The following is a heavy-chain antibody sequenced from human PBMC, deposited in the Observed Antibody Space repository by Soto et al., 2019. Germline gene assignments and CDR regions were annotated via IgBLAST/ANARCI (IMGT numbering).Heavy chain of an antibody. D-gene: IGHD3-10*01. V-gene: IGHV3-64*01. CDR2: ISSNGGST. J-gene: IGHJ4*02. CDR1: GFTFSRYA. Sequence: EVPLVESGGGLVQPGGSLRLSCAASGFTFSRYAMYWVRQAPGKGLEDVSAISSNGGSTYYANSVKGRFTISRDNSKTTLYLQMGSLRAEDMAVYYCERSGDNGYSFDYWGQGTLVTVSS. CDR3: ERSGDNGYSFDY.